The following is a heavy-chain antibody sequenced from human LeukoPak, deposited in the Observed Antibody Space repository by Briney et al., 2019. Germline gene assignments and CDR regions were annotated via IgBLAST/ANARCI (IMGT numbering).Heavy chain of an antibody. V-gene: IGHV3-23*01. J-gene: IGHJ3*02. CDR1: GFTFSKDG. CDR2: ISGSGST. CDR3: AKDRVLGALGDAFDI. D-gene: IGHD1-26*01. Sequence: GGSLRLSCAASGFTFSKDGMSWVRQAPGKGLEWVSSISGSGSTYYADSVKGRFAISRDNSKNTLYLQMKSLRADDTAVYYCAKDRVLGALGDAFDIWGQGTMVTVSS.